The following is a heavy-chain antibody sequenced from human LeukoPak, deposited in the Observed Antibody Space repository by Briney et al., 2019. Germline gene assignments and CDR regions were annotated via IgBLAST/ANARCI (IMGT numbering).Heavy chain of an antibody. CDR2: IYSGGST. V-gene: IGHV3-66*01. D-gene: IGHD3-22*01. CDR1: GFTVSSNY. J-gene: IGHJ4*02. Sequence: PGGSLRLSCAASGFTVSSNYMSWVRQAPGKGLEWVSVIYSGGSTYYADSVKGRFTISRDNSKNTLYLQMNSLRAEDTAVYYCARDYYETSYYFDYWGQGTLVTVSS. CDR3: ARDYYETSYYFDY.